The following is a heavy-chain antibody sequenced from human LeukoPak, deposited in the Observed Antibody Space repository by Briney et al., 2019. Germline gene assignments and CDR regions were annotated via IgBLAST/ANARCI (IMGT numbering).Heavy chain of an antibody. J-gene: IGHJ1*01. CDR2: IWYDGSNK. Sequence: GSLILSCAASGFTFSSYGMHWVRQAPGKGLEWVAVIWYDGSNKYYADSVKGRFTISRDNSKNTLYLQMNSLRAEDTAVYYCARAPYYYDSSGYYYGAEYFQHWGQGTLVTVSS. CDR3: ARAPYYYDSSGYYYGAEYFQH. V-gene: IGHV3-33*08. CDR1: GFTFSSYG. D-gene: IGHD3-22*01.